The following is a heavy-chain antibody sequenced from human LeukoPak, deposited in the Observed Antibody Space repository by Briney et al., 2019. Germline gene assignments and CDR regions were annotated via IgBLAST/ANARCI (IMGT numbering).Heavy chain of an antibody. CDR3: AKAIYCTNGVCYGFDY. D-gene: IGHD2-8*01. Sequence: PGRSLRLPCAASGFTFDDYAMHWVRQAPGKGLEWVSGISWNSGSIGYADSVKGRFTISRDNAKNSLYLQMNSLRAEDTALYYCAKAIYCTNGVCYGFDYWGQGTLVTVSS. V-gene: IGHV3-9*01. CDR2: ISWNSGSI. J-gene: IGHJ4*02. CDR1: GFTFDDYA.